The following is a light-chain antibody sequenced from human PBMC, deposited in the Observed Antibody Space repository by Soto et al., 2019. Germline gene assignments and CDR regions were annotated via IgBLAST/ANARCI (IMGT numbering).Light chain of an antibody. CDR2: KAS. V-gene: IGKV1-5*03. Sequence: IQMSSDPSTLSASVGDRVTVTRRASQSISVWLAWYQQKAGKAPNLLIYKASRLESGVPSRFSGSGSETEFTLTISGLQPGDSATYYCQQYNSYSPTFGQGTKVDIK. CDR1: QSISVW. CDR3: QQYNSYSPT. J-gene: IGKJ1*01.